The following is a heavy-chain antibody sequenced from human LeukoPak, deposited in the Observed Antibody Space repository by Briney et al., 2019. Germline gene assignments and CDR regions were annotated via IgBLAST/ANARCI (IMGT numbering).Heavy chain of an antibody. D-gene: IGHD3-9*01. Sequence: PGGSLRLSCAASGLTFSTYAIQCVRQAPGKGLEWVAVISYDGSNKYYADSVKGRFTISRDNSKNTLYLQMNSLRTEDTAVYYCARSGRYFDWLLSPDWGQGTLVTVSS. CDR2: ISYDGSNK. CDR1: GLTFSTYA. V-gene: IGHV3-30-3*01. J-gene: IGHJ4*02. CDR3: ARSGRYFDWLLSPD.